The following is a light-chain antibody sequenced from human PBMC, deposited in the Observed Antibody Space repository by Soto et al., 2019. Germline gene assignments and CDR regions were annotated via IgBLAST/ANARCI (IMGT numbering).Light chain of an antibody. CDR3: SSYTSRNTWV. J-gene: IGLJ3*02. CDR2: EVK. CDR1: SSDVGGYNY. V-gene: IGLV2-14*01. Sequence: QSVLTQPPSASGSPGQSVAISCTGTSSDVGGYNYVSWYQQHPGKAPKLMIYEVKNRPSGVSNRFSGSESANTASLTISGLQPEDEADYYCSSYTSRNTWVFGGGTKLTVL.